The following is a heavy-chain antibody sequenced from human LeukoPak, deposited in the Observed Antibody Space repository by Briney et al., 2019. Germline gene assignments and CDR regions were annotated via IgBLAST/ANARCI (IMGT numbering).Heavy chain of an antibody. CDR2: MYYSGST. CDR3: ARVCSSTSCFLDH. V-gene: IGHV4-39*01. Sequence: SETLSLTCTVSGGSISSSSYFWGWIRPPPGKGLEWIGTMYYSGSTYYNPSLKSRVTISVDTSKNQFSLKLSSVTAADTAVYYCARVCSSTSCFLDHWGQGTLVTVSS. D-gene: IGHD2-2*01. J-gene: IGHJ4*02. CDR1: GGSISSSSYF.